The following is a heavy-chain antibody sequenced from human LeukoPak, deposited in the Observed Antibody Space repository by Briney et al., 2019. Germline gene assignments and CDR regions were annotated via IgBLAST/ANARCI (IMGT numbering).Heavy chain of an antibody. J-gene: IGHJ4*02. D-gene: IGHD3-3*01. V-gene: IGHV5-51*01. Sequence: GEPLKISCEGSGYSFTTYWIGWVRQMPGKGLEWMGIIYSGDSETSHSPSFQGQVTISADKSINTAYLQWSSLKASDTAMYYCARRFNNYDFWTRWGQGTLVTVS. CDR3: ARRFNNYDFWTR. CDR2: IYSGDSET. CDR1: GYSFTTYW.